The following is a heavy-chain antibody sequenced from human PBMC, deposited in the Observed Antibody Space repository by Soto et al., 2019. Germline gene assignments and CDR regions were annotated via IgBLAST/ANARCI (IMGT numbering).Heavy chain of an antibody. CDR1: GGTFSSYA. J-gene: IGHJ6*02. V-gene: IGHV1-69*12. D-gene: IGHD2-2*01. CDR2: IIPIFGTA. CDR3: ARHVPAAGYYYGMDV. Sequence: QVQLVQSGAEVKKPGSSVKVSCKASGGTFSSYAISWVRQAPGQGLEWMGGIIPIFGTANYAQKFQGRVTITADESTNTAYMELSSPRSEDTAVYYCARHVPAAGYYYGMDVWGQGTTVTVSS.